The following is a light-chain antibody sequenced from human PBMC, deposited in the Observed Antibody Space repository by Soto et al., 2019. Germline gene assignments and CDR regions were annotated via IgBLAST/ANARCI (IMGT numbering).Light chain of an antibody. J-gene: IGLJ3*02. CDR2: EVN. Sequence: QSVLTQPASVSGSPGQSITISCTGTSSDVGRYNYVSWYQQHPGKVPKLMISEVNKRPSGVSNRFSGSKFGNTASLTISGPHAEDEADYYCSSYTTTYSVVFGAGTKLTVL. CDR1: SSDVGRYNY. CDR3: SSYTTTYSVV. V-gene: IGLV2-14*01.